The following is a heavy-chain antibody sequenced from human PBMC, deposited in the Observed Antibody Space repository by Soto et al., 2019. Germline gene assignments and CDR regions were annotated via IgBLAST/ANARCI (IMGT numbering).Heavy chain of an antibody. CDR1: GYTFTGYY. CDR2: INPNSGGT. CDR3: ARAEFWSGYAYYYYGMDV. V-gene: IGHV1-2*04. D-gene: IGHD3-3*01. Sequence: GASVKVSCKASGYTFTGYYMHWVLQAPGQGLEWMGWINPNSGGTNYAQKFQGWVTMTRDTSISTAYMELSRLRSDDTAVYYCARAEFWSGYAYYYYGMDVWGQGTTVTVSS. J-gene: IGHJ6*02.